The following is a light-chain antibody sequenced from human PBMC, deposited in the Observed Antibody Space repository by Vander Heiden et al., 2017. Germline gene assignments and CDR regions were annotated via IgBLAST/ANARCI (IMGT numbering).Light chain of an antibody. Sequence: DIQMTQSPSTLSAPVGDRVTITCRASRSVSSWLAWYQQKPGKAPKLLIYKSSNLGSGVPSRFSGSGSGTEFTLTISSLRPDDFATYYCQQYDTYSTVSFGQGTRLEI. CDR2: KSS. CDR1: RSVSSW. J-gene: IGKJ5*01. V-gene: IGKV1-5*03. CDR3: QQYDTYSTVS.